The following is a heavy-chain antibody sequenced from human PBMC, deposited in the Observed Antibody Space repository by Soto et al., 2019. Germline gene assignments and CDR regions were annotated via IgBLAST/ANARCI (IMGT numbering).Heavy chain of an antibody. CDR1: GGSFSGYY. V-gene: IGHV4-34*01. Sequence: PSETLSLTCAVYGGSFSGYYWSWIRQPPGKGLEWIGEINHSGSTNYNPSLKSRVTISVDTSKNQFSLKLSSVTAADTAVYYCASKPILNSSPHWEDPWGQGTLVTVSS. D-gene: IGHD6-13*01. CDR2: INHSGST. CDR3: ASKPILNSSPHWEDP. J-gene: IGHJ5*02.